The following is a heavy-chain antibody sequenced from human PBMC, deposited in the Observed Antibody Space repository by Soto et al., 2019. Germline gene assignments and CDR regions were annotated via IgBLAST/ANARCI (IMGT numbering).Heavy chain of an antibody. V-gene: IGHV3-30*18. J-gene: IGHJ6*02. Sequence: GGSLRLSCAASGFTFSSFGMHWVRQAPGKGLEWVANILYDGSKYNYADSVKGRFTISRDNSQNTLYLQMNSLRPEDTAVYYCAKRSDIVVTAGKRYYGMDVWGQGTTVTVSS. CDR3: AKRSDIVVTAGKRYYGMDV. CDR2: ILYDGSKY. D-gene: IGHD5-12*01. CDR1: GFTFSSFG.